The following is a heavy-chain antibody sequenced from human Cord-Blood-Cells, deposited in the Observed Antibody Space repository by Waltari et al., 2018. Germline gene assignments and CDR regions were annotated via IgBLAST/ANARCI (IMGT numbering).Heavy chain of an antibody. D-gene: IGHD3-22*01. J-gene: IGHJ4*02. CDR3: ARHDAPQYYYDSSGYYFDY. CDR1: GGSISSSSYY. V-gene: IGHV4-39*01. CDR2: IYYSGST. Sequence: QLQLQESGPGLVKPSETLSLTCTVSGGSISSSSYYWGWIRQPPGKGLEWIGSIYYSGSTYYNPSLKSRVTISVDTPKNQFSLKLSSVTAADTAVYYCARHDAPQYYYDSSGYYFDYWGQGTLVTVSS.